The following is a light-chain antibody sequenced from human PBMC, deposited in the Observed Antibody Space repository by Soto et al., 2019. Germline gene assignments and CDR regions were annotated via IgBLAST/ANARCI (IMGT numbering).Light chain of an antibody. CDR2: AAS. CDR1: QSVSGN. Sequence: EIVKTQSPATLSVSPGERATLSCRASQSVSGNLAWYQQKPGQAPRLLIYAASTRATGIPARFSGSGSGTEFTLTISSLQSEDFAVYYCQQYNNWFGTFGQGTKVDIK. V-gene: IGKV3-15*01. CDR3: QQYNNWFGT. J-gene: IGKJ1*01.